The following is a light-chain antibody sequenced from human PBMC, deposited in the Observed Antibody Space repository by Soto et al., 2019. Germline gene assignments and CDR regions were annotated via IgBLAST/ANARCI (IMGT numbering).Light chain of an antibody. Sequence: QSALTQPRSVSGSPGQSVTISCTGTSSDVGDYNYVSWYQQHPGKAPKLMIYDVNKRPSGVPDRFSGSKSGNTASLTISGLQAEDEADDYCCSYAGSYTLWVFGGGTKVTVL. CDR3: CSYAGSYTLWV. CDR1: SSDVGDYNY. CDR2: DVN. J-gene: IGLJ3*02. V-gene: IGLV2-11*01.